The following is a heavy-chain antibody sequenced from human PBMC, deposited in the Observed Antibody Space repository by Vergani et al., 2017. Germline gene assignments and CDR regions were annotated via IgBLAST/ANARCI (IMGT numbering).Heavy chain of an antibody. CDR3: TRHVPCGKGACLHFDH. V-gene: IGHV5-51*01. CDR2: INPIDSKI. CDR1: ESSFISNE. D-gene: IGHD3-16*01. J-gene: IGHJ4*02. Sequence: EVMLVQSGAEVKKPGESLKISCKYSESSFISNEIAWVRQMSGKGLQWMGNINPIDSKIAYSPSFQGQAIMSLDKSITTAYLQWRSLKASDTAIYYCTRHVPCGKGACLHFDHWGQGTQVTVSS.